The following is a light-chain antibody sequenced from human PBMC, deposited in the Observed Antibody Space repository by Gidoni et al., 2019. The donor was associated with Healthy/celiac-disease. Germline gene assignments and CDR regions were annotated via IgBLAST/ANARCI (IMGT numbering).Light chain of an antibody. CDR3: QQSYSTPWT. Sequence: DSQMTQSPSSLSASVGDRVTITCWASQSISSYLNWYQQKQGKAQKLLIYAASSLQSGVPSRFSGSGSGTDFTRTISSLQHEDFATYYCQQSYSTPWTFGQGTKVEIK. CDR2: AAS. V-gene: IGKV1-39*01. J-gene: IGKJ1*01. CDR1: QSISSY.